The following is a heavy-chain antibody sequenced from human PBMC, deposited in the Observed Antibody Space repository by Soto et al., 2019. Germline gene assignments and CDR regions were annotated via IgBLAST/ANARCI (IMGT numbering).Heavy chain of an antibody. D-gene: IGHD1-26*01. J-gene: IGHJ4*02. V-gene: IGHV3-21*02. CDR1: GFTFSGYA. CDR2: ISSSSNTI. Sequence: EVQLVESGGGLVKPGGSLRLSCAASGFTFSGYAMNWVRQAPGEGLEWVSFISSSSNTIYYADSVRGRFTISRDNAKNSLYLQMNSLRVEDTAVYYCARDAGGATYNCGQGTLVTVSS. CDR3: ARDAGGATYN.